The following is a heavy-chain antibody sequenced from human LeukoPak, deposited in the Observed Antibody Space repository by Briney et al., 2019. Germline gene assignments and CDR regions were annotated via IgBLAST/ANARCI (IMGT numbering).Heavy chain of an antibody. CDR3: ARAYTPFYCSGGSCSAYYFDY. CDR1: GGSFSGYY. V-gene: IGHV4-34*01. Sequence: SETLSLTCAVYGGSFSGYYWSWIRQPPGKGLEWIGEINHSGSTNYNPSLKSRVTISVDTSKNQFSLKLSSVTAADTAVYYCARAYTPFYCSGGSCSAYYFDYWGQGTLVTVSS. J-gene: IGHJ4*02. D-gene: IGHD2-15*01. CDR2: INHSGST.